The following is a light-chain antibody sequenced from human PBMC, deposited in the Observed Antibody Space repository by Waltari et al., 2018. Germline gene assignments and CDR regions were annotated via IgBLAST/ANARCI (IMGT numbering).Light chain of an antibody. Sequence: EIVLTQSPATLSSSPGERATLSCRASQTVETYLAWYQQKPGQAPRLLLFDASSRATGIPAKFSGSGSGTDFTLTVTNLEPEDFAVYYCQQRSNWPYTFGQGTRVEIK. CDR3: QQRSNWPYT. CDR1: QTVETY. V-gene: IGKV3-11*01. CDR2: DAS. J-gene: IGKJ2*01.